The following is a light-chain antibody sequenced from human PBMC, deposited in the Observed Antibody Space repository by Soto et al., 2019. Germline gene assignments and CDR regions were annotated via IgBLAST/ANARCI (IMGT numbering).Light chain of an antibody. CDR2: NNN. V-gene: IGLV1-44*01. Sequence: QYVLTEPPSASGTPGQRVTISCSGRSSNIGSNTVNWYQQLPGTAPKLLIYNNNQRPSGVPDRFSDSKSGPSASLAISGLQSEDEADYYCAAWDDSLNGHVLFGGGTKVTVL. CDR1: SSNIGSNT. J-gene: IGLJ2*01. CDR3: AAWDDSLNGHVL.